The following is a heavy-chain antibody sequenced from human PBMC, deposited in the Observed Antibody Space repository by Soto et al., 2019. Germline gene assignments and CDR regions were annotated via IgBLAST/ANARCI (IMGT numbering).Heavy chain of an antibody. J-gene: IGHJ5*02. Sequence: QVQLVQSGAEVKKPGSSVKVSCKASGGTFSSYAISWVRQAPGQGLEWMGGIIPIFGTANYAQKFQGRVTITADESTSTAYMELSSLRSEDTAVYYCARSSIAARPVGKGRNWFDPWGQGTLVTVSS. CDR3: ARSSIAARPVGKGRNWFDP. V-gene: IGHV1-69*01. D-gene: IGHD6-6*01. CDR2: IIPIFGTA. CDR1: GGTFSSYA.